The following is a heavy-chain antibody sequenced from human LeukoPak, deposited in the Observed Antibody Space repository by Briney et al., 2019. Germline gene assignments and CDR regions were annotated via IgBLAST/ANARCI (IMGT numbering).Heavy chain of an antibody. Sequence: GESLKISCKGSGYSFINYWIGWVRQMPGKGLEWMGVIYPGNSDARYSPSFQGQVTISAGKSINTAYLQWTSLKASDTAMYYCAGKMTTVTTEGIYFDFWGRGTRVTVSS. CDR1: GYSFINYW. CDR3: AGKMTTVTTEGIYFDF. J-gene: IGHJ4*02. V-gene: IGHV5-51*01. CDR2: IYPGNSDA. D-gene: IGHD4-17*01.